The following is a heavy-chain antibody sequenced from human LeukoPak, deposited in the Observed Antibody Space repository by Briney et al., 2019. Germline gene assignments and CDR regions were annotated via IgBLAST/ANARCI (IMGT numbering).Heavy chain of an antibody. CDR1: GFTVSSNY. D-gene: IGHD2-15*01. CDR3: AKDSVVAASTPGF. CDR2: IYSGGST. V-gene: IGHV3-53*05. J-gene: IGHJ4*02. Sequence: QSGGSLRLSCAASGFTVSSNYMSWVRQAPGKGREWVSVIYSGGSTYYADSVKGRFTISRDNSKNTLYLQMNSLRTEDTAVYYCAKDSVVAASTPGFWGQGTLVTVSS.